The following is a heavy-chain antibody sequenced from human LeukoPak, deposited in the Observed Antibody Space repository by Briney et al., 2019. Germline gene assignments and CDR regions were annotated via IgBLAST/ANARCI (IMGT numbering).Heavy chain of an antibody. CDR3: ARADYVWGSYRTYYFDY. CDR1: GFNVSSNY. J-gene: IGHJ4*02. Sequence: GGSLRLSCAASGFNVSSNYMSWVRQAPGKGLEWVSVIYSGGSTYYADSVKGRFTISRDNSKNTLYLQMNSLRAEDTAVYYCARADYVWGSYRTYYFDYWGQGTLVTVSS. V-gene: IGHV3-53*01. D-gene: IGHD3-16*02. CDR2: IYSGGST.